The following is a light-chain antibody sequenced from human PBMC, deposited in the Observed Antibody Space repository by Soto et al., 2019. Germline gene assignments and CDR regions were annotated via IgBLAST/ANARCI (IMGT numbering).Light chain of an antibody. J-gene: IGKJ5*01. CDR1: KSLVHRDGNTY. V-gene: IGKV2-30*02. CDR3: MQGSHWPPIT. CDR2: KVS. Sequence: DVVVTQSPLSLAVTLGQAGSISCMSSKSLVHRDGNTYLSWFRQRPRQSPRRLXYKVSNREAGVPDRFSGSGSGTDFTPKISRVEAEDVGLYYCMQGSHWPPITCGQGTRLEIK.